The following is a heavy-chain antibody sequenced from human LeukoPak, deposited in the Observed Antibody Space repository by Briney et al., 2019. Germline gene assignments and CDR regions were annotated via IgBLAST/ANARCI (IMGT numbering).Heavy chain of an antibody. CDR3: ARWSGSSGN. V-gene: IGHV1-2*02. Sequence: VASVKVSCKASGYAFTDYYMHWVRQAPGQGLEWMGWINPSSGATNYAQKFQGRVTMTRDTSINTAYLELSILRSDDTAVFYCARWSGSSGNWGQGTLVTVSS. CDR2: INPSSGAT. D-gene: IGHD1-26*01. J-gene: IGHJ4*02. CDR1: GYAFTDYY.